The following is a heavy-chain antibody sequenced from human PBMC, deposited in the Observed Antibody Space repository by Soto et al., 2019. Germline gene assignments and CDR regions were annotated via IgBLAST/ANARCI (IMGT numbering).Heavy chain of an antibody. J-gene: IGHJ4*02. D-gene: IGHD6-13*01. Sequence: GGSLRLSCAASGFTFSNYGMHWVRQDPGKGLEWVAVISSDGSNKYYADSVKGRFTISRDNSKNTLHLQMNSLRADDTAVYYCAKDLARRVNAFDYWGQGTPVTVSS. CDR2: ISSDGSNK. V-gene: IGHV3-30*18. CDR3: AKDLARRVNAFDY. CDR1: GFTFSNYG.